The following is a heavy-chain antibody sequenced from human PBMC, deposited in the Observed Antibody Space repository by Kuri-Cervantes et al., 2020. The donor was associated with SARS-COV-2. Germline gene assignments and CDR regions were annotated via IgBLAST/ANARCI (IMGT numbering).Heavy chain of an antibody. V-gene: IGHV1-46*01. D-gene: IGHD3-10*01. CDR3: ARTSRRGNWFDP. CDR1: GYTFTSYY. CDR2: INPSGGST. J-gene: IGHJ5*02. Sequence: ASVKVSCKASGYTFTSYYMHWVRQAPGQGLEWMGIINPSGGSTSYAQKLQGRVTMTTDTSTSTAYMELRSLRSDDTAVYYCARTSRRGNWFDPWGQGTLVTVSS.